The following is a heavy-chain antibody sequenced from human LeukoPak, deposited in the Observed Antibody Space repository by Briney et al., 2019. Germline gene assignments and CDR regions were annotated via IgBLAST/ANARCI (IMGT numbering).Heavy chain of an antibody. D-gene: IGHD3-10*01. CDR2: IYPYTGAT. CDR1: GYTFSGTGWY. V-gene: IGHV1-2*02. Sequence: ASVKVSCKASGYTFSGTGWYLYWLRQAPGQGLECMGWIYPYTGATHYAQKFQGRVAMTRDTSISTAYMELSRLRPDDTAVYYCARDGPAQMVDFDYWGQGTLVTVSS. J-gene: IGHJ4*02. CDR3: ARDGPAQMVDFDY.